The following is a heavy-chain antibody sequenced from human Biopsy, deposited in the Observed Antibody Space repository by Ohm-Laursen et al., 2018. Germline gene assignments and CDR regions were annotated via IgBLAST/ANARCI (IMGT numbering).Heavy chain of an antibody. CDR1: GFTFSGFS. V-gene: IGHV3-21*01. CDR3: ARDGEAKYCKHGVCPSDF. J-gene: IGHJ4*02. CDR2: ISASGNHI. Sequence: SLRLSCAASGFTFSGFSMNWVRQAPGKGLEWVLSISASGNHIYYTDSVKGRFTVSRDNGKNSVYLQMNSLRVEDTAVHYCARDGEAKYCKHGVCPSDFWGQGTLVTVSS. D-gene: IGHD2-8*01.